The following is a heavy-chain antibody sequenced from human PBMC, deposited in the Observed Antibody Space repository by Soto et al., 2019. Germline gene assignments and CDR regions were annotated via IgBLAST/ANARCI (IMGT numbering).Heavy chain of an antibody. CDR1: TDSFNDYY. V-gene: IGHV4-59*13. Sequence: QVRLHESGPGLVKPSETLSLTCTVSTDSFNDYYWSWIRQPPGQGLEWIGSIYHTGNTNYNPSLESRVSISVDTSKIQFSLSLSSVTAADTDVYYCARDVGIHDAFDIWGQGTLVTVSS. CDR3: ARDVGIHDAFDI. J-gene: IGHJ3*02. CDR2: IYHTGNT. D-gene: IGHD5-18*01.